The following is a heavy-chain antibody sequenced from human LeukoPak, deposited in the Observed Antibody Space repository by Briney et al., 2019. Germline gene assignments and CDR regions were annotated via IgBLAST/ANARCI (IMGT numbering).Heavy chain of an antibody. J-gene: IGHJ6*03. D-gene: IGHD4/OR15-4a*01. Sequence: PGGSLRLSCAASGFTLSTYVMTWVRQAPGKGLEWVSGIRGSRGITHYAESVKGRFTISRDNSKNTLYLQMDSLRAEDTAVYYCAKSLIGAPLYYYYMDVWGKGTTVTVSS. CDR1: GFTLSTYV. CDR3: AKSLIGAPLYYYYMDV. V-gene: IGHV3-23*01. CDR2: IRGSRGIT.